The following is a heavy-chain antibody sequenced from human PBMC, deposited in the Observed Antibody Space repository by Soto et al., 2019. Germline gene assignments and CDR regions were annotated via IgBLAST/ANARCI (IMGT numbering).Heavy chain of an antibody. D-gene: IGHD2-15*01. J-gene: IGHJ4*02. Sequence: ASVKVSCKASGGTFSSYAISWVRQAPGQGLEWMGGIIPIFGTANYAQKFQGRVTITADESTSTAYMELSSLRSEDTAVYYCARSGRPPYGGKAYYFDYWGQGTLVTVSS. CDR1: GGTFSSYA. CDR2: IIPIFGTA. CDR3: ARSGRPPYGGKAYYFDY. V-gene: IGHV1-69*13.